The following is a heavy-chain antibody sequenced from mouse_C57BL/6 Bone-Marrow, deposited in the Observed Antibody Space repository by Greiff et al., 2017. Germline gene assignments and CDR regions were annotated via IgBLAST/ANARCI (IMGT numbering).Heavy chain of an antibody. CDR2: IHPNNGGT. J-gene: IGHJ1*03. D-gene: IGHD1-1*01. CDR1: GYTFTDYN. CDR3: ARDGSSSYWYFDV. V-gene: IGHV1-18*01. Sequence: EVQLQQSGPELVKPGASVKIPCKASGYTFTDYNMDWVKQSHGKSLEWIGDIHPNNGGTIYNQKFKGKATLTVDKSSSTAYMELRSLTSEDTAVYYCARDGSSSYWYFDVWGTGTTVTVSS.